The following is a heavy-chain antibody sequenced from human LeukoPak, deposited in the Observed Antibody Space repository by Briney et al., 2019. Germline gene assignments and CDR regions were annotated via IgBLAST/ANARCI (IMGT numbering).Heavy chain of an antibody. CDR2: ISETSRKT. CDR3: VQEARRDGYKLAPVAEH. D-gene: IGHD5-24*01. J-gene: IGHJ1*01. V-gene: IGHV3-23*01. Sequence: GGSLRLSCAASGFTFNIYAMSWVRQAPEKELEWVSAISETSRKTYYADPVKGRFTISRDNSKNTLCLQMNDLRDEDTAVYYCVQEARRDGYKLAPVAEHWGQGTLVTVSS. CDR1: GFTFNIYA.